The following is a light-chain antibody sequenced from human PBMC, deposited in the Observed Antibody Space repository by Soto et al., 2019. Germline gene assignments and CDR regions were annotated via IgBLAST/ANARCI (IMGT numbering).Light chain of an antibody. Sequence: DILLTQSPGTLSLSPGERATLSCRASQSVLASQTVSSFYLAWYQQKPGQAPRLLIYGASIRATGIPDRFSGSGSGTDFSLSISRLEPEDFAVYYCQQYANSPFTFGPGTRLEIK. CDR3: QQYANSPFT. CDR2: GAS. J-gene: IGKJ3*01. V-gene: IGKV3-20*01. CDR1: QTVSSFY.